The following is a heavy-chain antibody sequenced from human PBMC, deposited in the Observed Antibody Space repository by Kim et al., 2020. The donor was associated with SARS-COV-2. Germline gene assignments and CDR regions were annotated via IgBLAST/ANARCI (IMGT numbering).Heavy chain of an antibody. CDR2: IAQDGSQK. CDR1: GFTFSSYW. J-gene: IGHJ3*02. CDR3: ARDSDYHERTGYDYDAFDI. D-gene: IGHD3-22*01. V-gene: IGHV3-7*01. Sequence: GGSLRLSCAASGFTFSSYWMTWVRQAPGKGLEWVANIAQDGSQKHYVDSVEGRFTISRDNAKNSLYLQMNSLRAEDTAVYYCARDSDYHERTGYDYDAFDIWGQGTMVTVSS.